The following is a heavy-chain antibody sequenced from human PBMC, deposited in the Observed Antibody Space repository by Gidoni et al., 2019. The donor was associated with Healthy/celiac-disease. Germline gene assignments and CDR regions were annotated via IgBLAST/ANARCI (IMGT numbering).Heavy chain of an antibody. CDR2: ISGSGGST. D-gene: IGHD2-2*01. V-gene: IGHV3-23*01. CDR1: GFTFSSYA. Sequence: EVQLLESGGGLVQPGGSLRLSCAASGFTFSSYAMSWVRQAPGKGLEWVSAISGSGGSTYYADSVKGRFTISRDNSKNTLYLQMNSLRAEDTAVYYCAKDLPRRPLVPAAMGFDYWGQGTLVTVSS. CDR3: AKDLPRRPLVPAAMGFDY. J-gene: IGHJ4*02.